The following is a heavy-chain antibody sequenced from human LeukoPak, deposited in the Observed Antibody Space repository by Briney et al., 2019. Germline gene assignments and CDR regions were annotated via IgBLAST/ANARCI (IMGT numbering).Heavy chain of an antibody. D-gene: IGHD3-9*01. CDR1: GGSISSYY. V-gene: IGHV4-59*01. CDR2: IYYSGST. Sequence: SETLSLTCTVSGGSISSYYWSWIRQSPGKGLEWVGYIYYSGSTNYNPSLKSRVTISVDTSKNQFSLKLSSVTAADTAVYYCARTPGDNFDYWGQGTLVTVSS. J-gene: IGHJ4*02. CDR3: ARTPGDNFDY.